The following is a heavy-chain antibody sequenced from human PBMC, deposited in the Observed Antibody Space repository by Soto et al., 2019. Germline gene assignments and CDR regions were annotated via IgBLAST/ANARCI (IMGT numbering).Heavy chain of an antibody. CDR1: GFTFSSYA. J-gene: IGHJ2*01. CDR3: AKVGYYHSSGYYPYWYFDL. CDR2: ISGSGVST. D-gene: IGHD3-22*01. V-gene: IGHV3-23*01. Sequence: EVQLLESGGGLVQPGGSLRLSCTASGFTFSSYAMSWVRQAPGKGLEWVSAISGSGVSTYYADSVKGRFTISRDNSKNTLYLQMNSLRAVDTAVYYCAKVGYYHSSGYYPYWYFDLWGRGTLVTVSS.